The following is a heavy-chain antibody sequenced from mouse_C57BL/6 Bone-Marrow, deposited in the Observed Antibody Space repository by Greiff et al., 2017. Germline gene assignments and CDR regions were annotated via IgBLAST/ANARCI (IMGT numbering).Heavy chain of an antibody. J-gene: IGHJ3*01. Sequence: EVKLMESGGDLVKPGGSLKLSCAASGFTFSSYGMSWVRQTPDKRLEWVATISSGGSYTYYPDSVKGRFTISRDNAKNTLYLQMSSLKSEDTAMYYCARHPPFSEAYWGQGTLVTVSA. V-gene: IGHV5-6*01. CDR2: ISSGGSYT. CDR1: GFTFSSYG. CDR3: ARHPPFSEAY.